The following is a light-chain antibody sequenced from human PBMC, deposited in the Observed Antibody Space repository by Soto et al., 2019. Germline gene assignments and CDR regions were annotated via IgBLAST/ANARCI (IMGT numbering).Light chain of an antibody. J-gene: IGLJ2*01. CDR2: EVS. Sequence: QSALTQPASVSGSPGQSITISCTGTSSDVGGYQYVSWYQQNPGKAPKLMIFEVSNRPSGISNRFSGSKSGNTASLTISGLHAEDEAYYYCSSYTTTSTVVFGGGTKLTVL. CDR1: SSDVGGYQY. V-gene: IGLV2-14*01. CDR3: SSYTTTSTVV.